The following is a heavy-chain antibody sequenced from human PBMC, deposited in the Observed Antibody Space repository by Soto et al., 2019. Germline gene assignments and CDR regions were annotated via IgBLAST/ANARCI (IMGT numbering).Heavy chain of an antibody. J-gene: IGHJ4*02. CDR2: ISGSGGST. D-gene: IGHD3-22*01. V-gene: IGHV3-23*01. CDR1: GFTFGSYA. CDR3: AKDDYYDSSLDY. Sequence: GGSLRLSCAASGFTFGSYAMSWVRQAPGKGLEWVSAISGSGGSTYYADSVKGRFTISRDNSKNTLYLQMNSLRAEDTAVYYCAKDDYYDSSLDYWGQGTLVTVSS.